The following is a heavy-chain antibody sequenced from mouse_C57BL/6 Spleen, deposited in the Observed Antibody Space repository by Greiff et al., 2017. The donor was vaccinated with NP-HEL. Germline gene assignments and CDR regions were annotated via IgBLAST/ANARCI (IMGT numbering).Heavy chain of an antibody. Sequence: EVMLVESGGDLVKPGGSLKLSCAASGFTFSSYGMSWVRQTPDKRLEWVATISSGGSYTYYPDSVKGRFTISRDNAKNTLYLQMSSLKSEDTAMYYCARRGSTYYYAMDYWGQGTSVTVSS. J-gene: IGHJ4*01. V-gene: IGHV5-6*02. CDR1: GFTFSSYG. CDR3: ARRGSTYYYAMDY. CDR2: ISSGGSYT. D-gene: IGHD1-1*01.